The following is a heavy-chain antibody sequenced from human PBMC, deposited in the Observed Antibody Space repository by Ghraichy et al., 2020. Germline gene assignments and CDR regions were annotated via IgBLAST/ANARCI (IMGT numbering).Heavy chain of an antibody. Sequence: GGSLRLSCAASGFTVSSNYMSWVRQAPGKGLEWVSVIYSGGSTYYADSVKGRFTISRDNSKNTLYLQMNSLRAEDTAVYYCARAVREHDFWSGYSYDAFDIWGQGTMVTVSS. V-gene: IGHV3-53*01. D-gene: IGHD3-3*01. CDR1: GFTVSSNY. CDR3: ARAVREHDFWSGYSYDAFDI. J-gene: IGHJ3*02. CDR2: IYSGGST.